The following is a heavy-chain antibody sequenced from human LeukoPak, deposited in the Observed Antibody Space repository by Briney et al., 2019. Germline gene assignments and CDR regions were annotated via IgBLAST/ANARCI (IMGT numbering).Heavy chain of an antibody. CDR3: ARGVTFGSSWYGPYNWFDP. J-gene: IGHJ5*02. CDR1: GYTFTSYG. Sequence: ASVKVFCKASGYTFTSYGISWVRQAPGQGLEWMEWISAYNGNTNYAQKLQGRVTMTTDTSTSTAYMELRSLRSDDTAVYYCARGVTFGSSWYGPYNWFDPWGQGTLVTVSS. V-gene: IGHV1-18*04. CDR2: ISAYNGNT. D-gene: IGHD6-13*01.